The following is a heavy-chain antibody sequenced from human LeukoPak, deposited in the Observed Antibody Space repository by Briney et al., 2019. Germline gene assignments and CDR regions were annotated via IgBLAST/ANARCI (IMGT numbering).Heavy chain of an antibody. V-gene: IGHV1-69*05. D-gene: IGHD2-2*01. CDR3: ARDGRADIVVVPAAITRYYYYMDV. Sequence: VASVKVSCEASVGTFSIYAISWVREAPGQGLEWMGRIIPIFGTANYAQKFQGRVTITTDESTSTAYMELSSLRSEDTAVYYCARDGRADIVVVPAAITRYYYYMDVWGKGTTVTVSS. CDR2: IIPIFGTA. CDR1: VGTFSIYA. J-gene: IGHJ6*03.